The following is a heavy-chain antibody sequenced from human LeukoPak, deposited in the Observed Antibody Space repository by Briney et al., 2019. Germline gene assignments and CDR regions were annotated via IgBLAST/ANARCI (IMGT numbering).Heavy chain of an antibody. J-gene: IGHJ5*02. CDR2: IYHNGDT. Sequence: SETLSLTSDVYRYSVNNNDWWGWIRQPPGKGLEWIGYIYHNGDTYYSPSLKSRITLSVDTSKNQFSLRLTSVTAMDAAVYYCAKKVAGVGWFDPWGQGTLVTVSS. V-gene: IGHV4-28*01. CDR3: AKKVAGVGWFDP. CDR1: RYSVNNNDW. D-gene: IGHD7-27*01.